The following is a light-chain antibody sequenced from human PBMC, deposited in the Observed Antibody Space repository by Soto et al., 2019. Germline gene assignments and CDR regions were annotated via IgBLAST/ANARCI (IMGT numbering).Light chain of an antibody. Sequence: IVLKQSRSTLSPAPGARAPVSWRASQSVSNNYLAWYQQKPGQAPRLLIYGASNRATGIPDRFSGSGSGTDFTLTISRLEPEDFAVYYCQQYGSSGTFGQGTKVDI. V-gene: IGKV3-20*01. J-gene: IGKJ1*01. CDR3: QQYGSSGT. CDR1: QSVSNNY. CDR2: GAS.